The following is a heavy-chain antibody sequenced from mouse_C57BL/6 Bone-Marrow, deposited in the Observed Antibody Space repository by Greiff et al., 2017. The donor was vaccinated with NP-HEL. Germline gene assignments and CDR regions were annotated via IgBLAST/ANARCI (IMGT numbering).Heavy chain of an antibody. CDR2: IDPSDSYT. Sequence: QVQLQQPGAELVLPGASVKLSCKASGYTFTSYWMHWVKQRPGQGLEWIGEIDPSDSYTKYNQKFKGKSTLTVDKSSSTAYMQLRRLTSEDSADYYIASSANFDYHTMDYWGQGTSVTVSS. CDR3: ASSANFDYHTMDY. V-gene: IGHV1-69*01. CDR1: GYTFTSYW. J-gene: IGHJ4*01. D-gene: IGHD4-1*01.